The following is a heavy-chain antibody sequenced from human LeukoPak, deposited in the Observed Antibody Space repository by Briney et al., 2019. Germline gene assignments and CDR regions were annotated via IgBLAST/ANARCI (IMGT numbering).Heavy chain of an antibody. V-gene: IGHV3-23*01. Sequence: GGSLRLSCAASGFTFSSYAMSWVRQAPGKGLEWVSAISGSGGSTYYADSVKGRFTISRDNSKNTLYLQMNSLSAEDTAIYYCARALTASQDYWGQGTLVTVSS. J-gene: IGHJ4*02. CDR1: GFTFSSYA. CDR2: ISGSGGST. D-gene: IGHD1-14*01. CDR3: ARALTASQDY.